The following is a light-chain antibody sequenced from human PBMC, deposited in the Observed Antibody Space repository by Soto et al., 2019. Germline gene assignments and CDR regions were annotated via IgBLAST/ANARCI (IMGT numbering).Light chain of an antibody. Sequence: EIVLTQSPGTLSLSPGERAALSCRASQSVSSSHLAWYQQKSGQAPRLLIYGASTRATGIPARFSGSGSGTEFTLTISSLQSEDFAAYYCQQYNNWPLTFGGGTKVDIK. CDR1: QSVSSSH. J-gene: IGKJ4*01. V-gene: IGKV3-15*01. CDR2: GAS. CDR3: QQYNNWPLT.